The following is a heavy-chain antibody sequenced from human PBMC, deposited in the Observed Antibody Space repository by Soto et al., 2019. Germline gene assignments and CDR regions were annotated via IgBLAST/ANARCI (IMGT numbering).Heavy chain of an antibody. CDR1: EFSFGTYG. J-gene: IGHJ4*02. V-gene: IGHV3-30*18. D-gene: IGHD4-17*01. CDR2: VSYDAGSA. CDR3: AKGDVEFGDQGSVDH. Sequence: QVQLVESGGGVVQPGRSLGLSCAASEFSFGTYGMHWVRQAPGKGLEWLAFVSYDAGSANYADSVKGRFSISRDNSKNALFLQMNSLTPEDTAVYYCAKGDVEFGDQGSVDHWGQGTLVTVS.